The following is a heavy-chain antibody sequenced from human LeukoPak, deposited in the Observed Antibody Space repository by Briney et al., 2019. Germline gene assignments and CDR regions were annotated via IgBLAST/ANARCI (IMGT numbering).Heavy chain of an antibody. V-gene: IGHV4-34*01. CDR3: ARVSTGRYYYDSSGHYLY. J-gene: IGHJ4*02. CDR1: GGSFSGYY. CDR2: INHSGST. Sequence: PSETLSLTCAVYGGSFSGYYWSWIRQPPGKGLEWIGEINHSGSTNYNPSLKSRVTISVDTSKNQFSLKLSSVTAADTAVYYCARVSTGRYYYDSSGHYLYWGQGTLVTVSS. D-gene: IGHD3-22*01.